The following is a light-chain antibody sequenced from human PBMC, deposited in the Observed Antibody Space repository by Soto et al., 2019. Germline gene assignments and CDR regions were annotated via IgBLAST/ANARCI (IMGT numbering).Light chain of an antibody. CDR3: TSYTSNTALV. V-gene: IGLV2-14*01. J-gene: IGLJ1*01. CDR1: SSDIGSHDY. Sequence: QSAPTQPASVSGSPGQSITISCTGTSSDIGSHDYVSWYQHHPGEAPKLIIYEVTNRPSGVSDRFSGSKSGSTASLTISGLQAEDEDDYHCTSYTSNTALVFGTGTKLTVL. CDR2: EVT.